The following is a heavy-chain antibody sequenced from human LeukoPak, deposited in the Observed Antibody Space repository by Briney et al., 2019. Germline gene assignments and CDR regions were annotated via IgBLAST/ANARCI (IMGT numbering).Heavy chain of an antibody. V-gene: IGHV4-59*01. D-gene: IGHD3-22*01. CDR3: ARGMIAQSAGAFNI. CDR2: ISHTGTT. J-gene: IGHJ3*02. Sequence: SETLSLTCTVSGGSITSSHWSWIRQPPGEGLEWIGFISHTGTTNYNPSLKSRVTISVDTSKNRFSLNLTSVTAADRALYYCARGMIAQSAGAFNIWGQGTVVTVSS. CDR1: GGSITSSH.